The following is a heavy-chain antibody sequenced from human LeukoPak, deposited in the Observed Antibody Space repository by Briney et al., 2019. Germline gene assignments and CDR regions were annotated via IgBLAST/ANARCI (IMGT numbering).Heavy chain of an antibody. D-gene: IGHD1-26*01. V-gene: IGHV4-38-2*02. CDR1: SYSISSGYY. CDR3: ARDPASGSYPWGVYYFDY. CDR2: IYHSGST. Sequence: SETLSLTCTVSSYSISSGYYWGWIRQPLGKGLEWIGSIYHSGSTYYNPSLKSRVTISVDTSKNQFSLKLSSVTAADTAVYYCARDPASGSYPWGVYYFDYWGQGTLVTVSS. J-gene: IGHJ4*02.